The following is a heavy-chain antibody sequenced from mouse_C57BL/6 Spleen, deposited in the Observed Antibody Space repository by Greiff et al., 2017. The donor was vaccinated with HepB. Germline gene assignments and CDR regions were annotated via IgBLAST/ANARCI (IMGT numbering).Heavy chain of an antibody. CDR3: NGYSWFAY. CDR1: GYTFTDYE. V-gene: IGHV1-15*01. Sequence: VQGVESGAELVRPGASVTLSCKASGYTFTDYEMHWVKQTPVHGLEWIGAIDPETGGTAYNQKFKGKAILTADKSSSTAYMELRSLTSEDSAVYYCNGYSWFAYWGQGTLVTVSA. J-gene: IGHJ3*01. D-gene: IGHD2-3*01. CDR2: IDPETGGT.